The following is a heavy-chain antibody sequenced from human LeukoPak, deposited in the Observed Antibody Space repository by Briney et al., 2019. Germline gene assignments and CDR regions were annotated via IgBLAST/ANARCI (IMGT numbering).Heavy chain of an antibody. D-gene: IGHD3-22*01. V-gene: IGHV4-31*03. CDR2: IYYSGTT. J-gene: IGHJ5*02. CDR1: GGSISSGGYF. Sequence: SETLSLTCTVSGGSISSGGYFWSWIRQHPEKGLEWIGDIYYSGTTYYSPSLKSRVTISVDTSKNQFSLNLSSVTAADTAVYYCARYFYDSSGYYVSWFDPWGQGTLVTVSS. CDR3: ARYFYDSSGYYVSWFDP.